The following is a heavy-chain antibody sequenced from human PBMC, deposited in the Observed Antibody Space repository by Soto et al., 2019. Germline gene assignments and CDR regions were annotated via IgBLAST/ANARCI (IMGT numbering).Heavy chain of an antibody. CDR3: ARQAGSSGWYNKGGMDV. J-gene: IGHJ6*02. CDR1: GGSISSSSYY. Sequence: QLQLQESGPGLVKPSETLSLTCTVSGGSISSSSYYWGWIRQPPGKGLEWIGSTYYSGSTYYNPSLKCRVTLSVDPSNNQFSLMLSSVTAADTAVYYCARQAGSSGWYNKGGMDVWGQGTTVTVSS. CDR2: TYYSGST. D-gene: IGHD6-19*01. V-gene: IGHV4-39*01.